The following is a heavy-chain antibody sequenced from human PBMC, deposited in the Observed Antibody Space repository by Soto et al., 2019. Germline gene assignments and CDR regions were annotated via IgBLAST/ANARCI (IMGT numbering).Heavy chain of an antibody. Sequence: EVQLVESGGGLVKPGGSLRLSCAASGFTFSNAWMSWVRQAPGKGLEWVGRIKSKTDGGTTDYAAPVKGRFTISRDDSKNTLYLQMNSLKTEDTAVYYCTTGTSARPEKNKRAARYYYYGMDVWGQGTTVTVSS. CDR3: TTGTSARPEKNKRAARYYYYGMDV. V-gene: IGHV3-15*01. J-gene: IGHJ6*02. D-gene: IGHD6-6*01. CDR2: IKSKTDGGTT. CDR1: GFTFSNAW.